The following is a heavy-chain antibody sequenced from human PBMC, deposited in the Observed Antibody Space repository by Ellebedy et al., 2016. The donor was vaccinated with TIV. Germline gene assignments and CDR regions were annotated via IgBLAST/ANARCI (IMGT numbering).Heavy chain of an antibody. CDR3: ARDLPSYSSISFYYYYYGMDV. Sequence: PGGSLRLSCAASGFTFSSYGMHWVRQAPGKGLEWVAVIWYDGSNKYYADSVKGRFTISRDNSKNTLYLQMNSLRAEDTAVYYCARDLPSYSSISFYYYYYGMDVWGQGTTVTVSS. J-gene: IGHJ6*02. D-gene: IGHD5-12*01. CDR1: GFTFSSYG. CDR2: IWYDGSNK. V-gene: IGHV3-33*08.